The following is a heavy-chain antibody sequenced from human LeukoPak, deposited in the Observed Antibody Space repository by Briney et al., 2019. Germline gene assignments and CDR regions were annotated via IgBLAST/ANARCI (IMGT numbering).Heavy chain of an antibody. CDR1: GGSFSGYY. CDR3: AREYSSGWYSGY. J-gene: IGHJ4*02. Sequence: KTSETLSLTCAVYGGSFSGYYWSWIRQPPGKGLEWIGEINHSGSTNYNPSLKSRVTISVDTSKNQFSLKLSSVTAADTAVYYCAREYSSGWYSGYWGQGTLVTVSS. V-gene: IGHV4-34*01. CDR2: INHSGST. D-gene: IGHD6-19*01.